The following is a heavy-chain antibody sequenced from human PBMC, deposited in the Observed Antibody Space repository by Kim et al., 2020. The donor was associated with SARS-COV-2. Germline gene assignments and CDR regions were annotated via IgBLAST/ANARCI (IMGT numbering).Heavy chain of an antibody. CDR1: GFSLSTSGMC. Sequence: SGPTLVNPTQTLTLTCTFSGFSLSTSGMCVSWIRQPPGKALEWLALIDWDDDKYYSTSLKTRLTISKDTSKNQVVLTMTNMDPVDTATYYCARIPGYPARDWFDPWGQGTLVTVSS. V-gene: IGHV2-70*01. CDR2: IDWDDDK. D-gene: IGHD6-13*01. J-gene: IGHJ5*02. CDR3: ARIPGYPARDWFDP.